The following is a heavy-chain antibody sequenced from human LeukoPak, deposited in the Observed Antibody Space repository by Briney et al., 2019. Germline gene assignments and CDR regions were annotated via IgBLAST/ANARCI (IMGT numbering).Heavy chain of an antibody. CDR3: ARRGGLSSGRGFDH. CDR2: ISSKSTYT. CDR1: GFDFNYYD. D-gene: IGHD3-16*01. J-gene: IGHJ4*02. V-gene: IGHV3-21*01. Sequence: GGSLRLSCVASGFDFNYYDMNWVRQAPGKGLEWVSSISSKSTYTDSADSTKGRFTISRDNANNSVFLQMSSLRPEDTAVYYCARRGGLSSGRGFDHWGQGTLVTVSS.